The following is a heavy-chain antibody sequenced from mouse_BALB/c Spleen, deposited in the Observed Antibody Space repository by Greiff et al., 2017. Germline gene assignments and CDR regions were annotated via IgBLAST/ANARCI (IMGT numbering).Heavy chain of an antibody. CDR1: GFTFNTYA. V-gene: IGHV10-1*02. J-gene: IGHJ3*01. CDR2: IRSESNNYAT. D-gene: IGHD1-1*01. CDR3: VRPDYYGSSYRAWFAY. Sequence: DVMLVESGGGLVQPKGSLKLSCAASGFTFNTYAMNWVRQAPGKGLEWVARIRSESNNYATYYADSVKDRFTISRDDSQSMLYLQMNNLKTEDTAMYYCVRPDYYGSSYRAWFAYWGQGTLVTVSA.